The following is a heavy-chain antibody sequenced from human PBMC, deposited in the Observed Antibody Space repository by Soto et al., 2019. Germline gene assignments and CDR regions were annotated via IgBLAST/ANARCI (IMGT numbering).Heavy chain of an antibody. CDR1: GFTFSSYA. D-gene: IGHD3-3*01. V-gene: IGHV3-23*01. Sequence: GGSLRLSCAASGFTFSSYAMSWVRQAPGKGLEWVSAISGSGGSAYYADSVKGRFTISRDNSKNTLYLQMNSLRAEDTAVYYCTRDVSPGWEYYVFWGGYLTSALAYMDVWGKGTTVTVSS. J-gene: IGHJ6*03. CDR2: ISGSGGSA. CDR3: TRDVSPGWEYYVFWGGYLTSALAYMDV.